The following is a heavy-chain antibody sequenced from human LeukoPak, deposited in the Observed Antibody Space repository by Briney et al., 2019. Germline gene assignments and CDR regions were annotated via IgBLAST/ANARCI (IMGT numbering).Heavy chain of an antibody. CDR3: ARIPGLAYYYGMDV. CDR2: ISSSAGST. J-gene: IGHJ6*02. D-gene: IGHD3/OR15-3a*01. Sequence: GGSLRLSCAASGFTFSTYAMTWVRQTPGKGLEWVAAISSSAGSTYYADNVKGRFTISRDNSKNTVDLQMDSLRAEDTAVYYCARIPGLAYYYGMDVWGQGTTVTVSS. CDR1: GFTFSTYA. V-gene: IGHV3-23*01.